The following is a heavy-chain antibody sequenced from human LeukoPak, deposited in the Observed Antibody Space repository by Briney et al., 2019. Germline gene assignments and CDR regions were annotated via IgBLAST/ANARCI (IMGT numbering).Heavy chain of an antibody. D-gene: IGHD5-24*01. Sequence: GRSLRLSCAASGFTFSTCGMHWVRQAPGKGLEWVAVIWYDGSNKYYADSVKGRFTISRDTSKNTVFLQMNSLRAEDTAVYYCARDIGYKAFDSWGQGTLVSVSS. J-gene: IGHJ4*02. V-gene: IGHV3-33*01. CDR3: ARDIGYKAFDS. CDR1: GFTFSTCG. CDR2: IWYDGSNK.